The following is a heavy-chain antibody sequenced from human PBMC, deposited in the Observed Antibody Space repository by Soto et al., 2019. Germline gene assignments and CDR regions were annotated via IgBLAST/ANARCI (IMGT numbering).Heavy chain of an antibody. CDR2: IDWVDDK. J-gene: IGHJ4*02. Sequence: SAPTLVNPTQTLTLTCTFSGFSLSTSGMCGSWIRQPPGKALEWLARIDWVDDKYYSTSLQTRLTISKDTSKNQVVLTMTNMDPVDTATYYCARIQGTLPDYWGQGTLVTVSS. V-gene: IGHV2-70*11. D-gene: IGHD1-1*01. CDR1: GFSLSTSGMC. CDR3: ARIQGTLPDY.